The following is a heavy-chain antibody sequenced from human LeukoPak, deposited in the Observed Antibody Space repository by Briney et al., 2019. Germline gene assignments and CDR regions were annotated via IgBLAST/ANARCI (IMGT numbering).Heavy chain of an antibody. Sequence: TSETLSLTCTVSGGSISSSSYYWGWIRQPPGKGLEWIGSIYYSGSTYYNPSLKSRVTISVDTSKNQFSLKLSSVTAADTAVYYCARAPDILTYFDYWGQGTLVTVSS. V-gene: IGHV4-39*07. CDR3: ARAPDILTYFDY. CDR2: IYYSGST. D-gene: IGHD3-9*01. J-gene: IGHJ4*02. CDR1: GGSISSSSYY.